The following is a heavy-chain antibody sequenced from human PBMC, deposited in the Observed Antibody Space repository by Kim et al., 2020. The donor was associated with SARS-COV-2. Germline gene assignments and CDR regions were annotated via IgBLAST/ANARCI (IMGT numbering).Heavy chain of an antibody. CDR1: GGSFSGYY. V-gene: IGHV4-34*01. D-gene: IGHD3-10*01. CDR2: INHSGST. Sequence: SETLSLTCAVYGGSFSGYYWSWIRQPPGKGLEWIGEINHSGSTNYNPSLKSRVTISVDTSKNQFSLKLSSVTAADTAVYYCARGRITMVRGVINFVMDVWGQGTTVTVSS. J-gene: IGHJ6*02. CDR3: ARGRITMVRGVINFVMDV.